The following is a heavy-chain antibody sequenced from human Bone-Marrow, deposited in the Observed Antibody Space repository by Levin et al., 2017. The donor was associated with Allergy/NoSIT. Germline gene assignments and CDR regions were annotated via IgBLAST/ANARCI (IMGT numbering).Heavy chain of an antibody. CDR2: ISYDGSNK. J-gene: IGHJ4*02. Sequence: GESLKISCAASGFTFSSYAMHWVRQAPGKGLEWVAVISYDGSNKYYADSVKGRFTISRDNSKNTLYLQMNSLRAEDTAVYYCARAPYYYGSGREAHFDYWGQGTLVTVSS. V-gene: IGHV3-30-3*01. D-gene: IGHD3-10*01. CDR3: ARAPYYYGSGREAHFDY. CDR1: GFTFSSYA.